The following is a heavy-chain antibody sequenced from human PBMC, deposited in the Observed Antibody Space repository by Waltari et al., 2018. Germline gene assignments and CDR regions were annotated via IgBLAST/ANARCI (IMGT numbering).Heavy chain of an antibody. Sequence: QVQLVQSGAEVKKPGSSVKVSCKASGGTFSSYAISWVRQAPGPGLEWMGGIIPIFGTANYAQKCQGRVTITADESTSTAYMELSSLRSEDTAVYYCASEAYDYIWGSYRSSFDYWGQGTLVTVSS. V-gene: IGHV1-69*13. CDR2: IIPIFGTA. D-gene: IGHD3-16*02. J-gene: IGHJ4*02. CDR1: GGTFSSYA. CDR3: ASEAYDYIWGSYRSSFDY.